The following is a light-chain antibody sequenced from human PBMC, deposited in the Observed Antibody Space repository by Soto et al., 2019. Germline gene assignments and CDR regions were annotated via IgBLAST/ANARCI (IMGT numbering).Light chain of an antibody. J-gene: IGKJ1*01. CDR3: QQYNDYSWT. V-gene: IGKV1-5*03. Sequence: IQMTQSPSTLSASVGDRVAITCRASQSIGIWLAWYQQTGKAPRFLIYKASSLESGVPSRFSGSGYGTEFTHTISSLQSEDFATYYCQQYNDYSWTFGQGTKVEIK. CDR1: QSIGIW. CDR2: KAS.